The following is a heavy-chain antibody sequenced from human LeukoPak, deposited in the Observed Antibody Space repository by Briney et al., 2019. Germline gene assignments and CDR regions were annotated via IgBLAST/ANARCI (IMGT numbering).Heavy chain of an antibody. CDR2: ISAYNGNT. J-gene: IGHJ5*02. V-gene: IGHV1-18*01. D-gene: IGHD3-10*01. Sequence: GASVKVSCKASGYTFTSYGISWVRQAPGQGLEWMGWISAYNGNTNYAQKLQGRVTMTTDTSTSTAYMELRSLRSDDTAVYYCARDRPVEVWFGEAQPYNWFDPWGQGTLVTVSS. CDR3: ARDRPVEVWFGEAQPYNWFDP. CDR1: GYTFTSYG.